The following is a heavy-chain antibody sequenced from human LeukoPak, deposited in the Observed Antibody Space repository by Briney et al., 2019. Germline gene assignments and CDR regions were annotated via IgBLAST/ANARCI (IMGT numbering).Heavy chain of an antibody. CDR1: RGTFSSYS. CDR2: IIPIFGTA. D-gene: IGHD6-13*01. J-gene: IGHJ6*03. Sequence: SVKVSCMASRGTFSSYSISWVRQAPGQGLEWMGGIIPIFGTANYAQKCQGRATITTDESTSTAYIELSSLRSEDTAVYYCARASYSSSWHYYYYYMDVWGKGTTVTVSS. V-gene: IGHV1-69*05. CDR3: ARASYSSSWHYYYYYMDV.